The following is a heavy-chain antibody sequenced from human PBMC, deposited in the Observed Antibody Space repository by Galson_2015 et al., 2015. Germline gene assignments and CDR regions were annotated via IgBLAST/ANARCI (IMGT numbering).Heavy chain of an antibody. Sequence: SLRLSCAASGFTFSSYGMHWVRQAPGKGLEWVAVIWYDGSNKYYADSVKGRFTISRDNSKNTLYLQMSSLRAEDTAVYYCARDRAMTYFDYWGQGTLVTVSS. CDR2: IWYDGSNK. CDR1: GFTFSSYG. V-gene: IGHV3-33*01. CDR3: ARDRAMTYFDY. J-gene: IGHJ4*02. D-gene: IGHD2-2*01.